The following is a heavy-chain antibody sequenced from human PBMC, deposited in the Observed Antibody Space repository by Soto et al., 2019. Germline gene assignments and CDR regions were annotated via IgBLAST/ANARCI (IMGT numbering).Heavy chain of an antibody. CDR1: GYTFTSYG. CDR2: INAGNANT. V-gene: IGHV1-3*01. CDR3: PRDPNDISAYSTHYYYGMDV. J-gene: IGHJ6*02. D-gene: IGHD3-22*01. Sequence: ASVKVSCKASGYTFTSYGIHWVRQAPGQRLEWTGWINAGNANTKYSEKFQGRVTITRDTSASTAYLELSSLRSEDTAVYYCPRDPNDISAYSTHYYYGMDVWGQGPTVTV.